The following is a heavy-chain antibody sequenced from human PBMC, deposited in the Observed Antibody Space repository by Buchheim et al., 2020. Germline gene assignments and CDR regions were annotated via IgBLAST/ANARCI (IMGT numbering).Heavy chain of an antibody. J-gene: IGHJ4*02. CDR2: ISYDGSNK. CDR1: GFTFSSYG. V-gene: IGHV3-30*03. Sequence: QVQLVESGGGVVQPGRSLRLSCAASGFTFSSYGMHWVRQAPGKGLEWVAVISYDGSNKYYADSVKGRFTISRDNSKNTLYLQMNSLRAEDTAVYYCVQYYFDYWGQGTL. CDR3: VQYYFDY.